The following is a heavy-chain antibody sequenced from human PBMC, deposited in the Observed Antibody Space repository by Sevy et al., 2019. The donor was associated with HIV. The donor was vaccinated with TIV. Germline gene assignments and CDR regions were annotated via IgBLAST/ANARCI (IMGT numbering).Heavy chain of an antibody. CDR2: IKSKTDGGTK. V-gene: IGHV3-15*01. D-gene: IGHD4-17*01. J-gene: IGHJ3*02. Sequence: GGSLRLSCAASGFTFSNAWMSWVRQAPGKGLEWVGRIKSKTDGGTKDYAAPVKGRFTISRDDSKNTLYLQMNSLKTEDTAVYYCTTDPAVTTPDAFDIWGQGTMVTVSS. CDR1: GFTFSNAW. CDR3: TTDPAVTTPDAFDI.